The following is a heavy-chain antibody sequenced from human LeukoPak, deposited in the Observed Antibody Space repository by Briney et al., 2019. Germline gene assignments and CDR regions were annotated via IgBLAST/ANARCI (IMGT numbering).Heavy chain of an antibody. V-gene: IGHV1-69*05. CDR1: GGTFSSYA. J-gene: IGHJ2*01. CDR3: ARDQAIWYFDR. CDR2: IIPIFGTA. Sequence: SVKVSCKASGGTFSSYAISWVRQAPGQGLEWMGRIIPIFGTANYAQKFQGRVTITTDESTSTAYMELSSLRSEDTAVYYCARDQAIWYFDRWAVAPWSLSPQ.